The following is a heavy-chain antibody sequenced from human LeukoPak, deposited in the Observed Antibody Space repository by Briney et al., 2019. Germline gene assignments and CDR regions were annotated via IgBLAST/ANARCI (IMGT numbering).Heavy chain of an antibody. CDR1: GFTFSSYW. V-gene: IGHV3-7*04. CDR3: ARGSIAVAGTPYY. D-gene: IGHD6-19*01. Sequence: GGSLRLSCAASGFTFSSYWMSWVRQAPGKGLEWVANIKQDGSEKYYVDSVEGRFTISRDNAKNSLYLQMNSLRAEDTAVYYCARGSIAVAGTPYYWGQGTLVTVSS. J-gene: IGHJ4*02. CDR2: IKQDGSEK.